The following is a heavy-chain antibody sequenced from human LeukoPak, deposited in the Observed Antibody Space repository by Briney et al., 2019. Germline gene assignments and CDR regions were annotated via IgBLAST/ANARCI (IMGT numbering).Heavy chain of an antibody. CDR3: ARGVPFITIFGVVINRSLPRWFDP. CDR2: INHSGST. V-gene: IGHV4-34*01. J-gene: IGHJ5*02. CDR1: GGSFSGYY. Sequence: SETLSLTCAVYGGSFSGYYWSWIRQPPGKGLEWIGEINHSGSTNYNPSFKSRVTISVDTSKNQFSLKLSSVTAADTAVYYCARGVPFITIFGVVINRSLPRWFDPWGQGTLVTVSS. D-gene: IGHD3-3*01.